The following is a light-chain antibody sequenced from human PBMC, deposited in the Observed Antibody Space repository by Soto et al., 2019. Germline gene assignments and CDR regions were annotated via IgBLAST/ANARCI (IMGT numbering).Light chain of an antibody. CDR1: QSVSSF. V-gene: IGKV3-11*01. CDR3: QHRSSLPGA. J-gene: IGKJ3*01. Sequence: EVVLTQSPDTLSLSPGERATLSCRASQSVSSFLAWYQQKPGQAPRLLIYDASNRATGIPARFSGSGSGTDFTLTISSLEPEDFAVYYCQHRSSLPGAFGPGTKVDIK. CDR2: DAS.